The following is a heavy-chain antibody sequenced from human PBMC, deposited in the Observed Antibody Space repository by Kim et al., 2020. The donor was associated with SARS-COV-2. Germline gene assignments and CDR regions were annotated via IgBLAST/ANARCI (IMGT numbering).Heavy chain of an antibody. CDR2: ISGSGDNT. Sequence: GGSLRLSCAASGFTSGSYAMNWVRQAPGKGLEWVSTISGSGDNTYYADSVKGRFTISRDNSKNTLYLQMKSLRAEDTAIYYCAKRPSGESFDYGMDVWGHGTTVTVSS. D-gene: IGHD3-10*01. V-gene: IGHV3-23*01. CDR1: GFTSGSYA. CDR3: AKRPSGESFDYGMDV. J-gene: IGHJ6*02.